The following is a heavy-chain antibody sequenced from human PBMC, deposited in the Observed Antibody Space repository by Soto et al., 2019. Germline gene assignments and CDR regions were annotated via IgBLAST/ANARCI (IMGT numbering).Heavy chain of an antibody. CDR2: IWSDGSNK. J-gene: IGHJ4*02. Sequence: QVQLVESGGGVVQPGRSLRLSCAASGFTFSTYGMHWVRQAPGKGLEWVAVIWSDGSNKYYVDSVKGRFTISRDNYKSTLFLQMNSLRAEDTAMYYCARRGSGTYSFDSWGQGTPVTVSS. CDR3: ARRGSGTYSFDS. D-gene: IGHD1-26*01. CDR1: GFTFSTYG. V-gene: IGHV3-33*01.